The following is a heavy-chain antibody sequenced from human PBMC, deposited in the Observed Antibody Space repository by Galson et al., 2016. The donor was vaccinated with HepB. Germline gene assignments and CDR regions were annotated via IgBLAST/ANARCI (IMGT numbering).Heavy chain of an antibody. CDR3: AKSKGGVWSYYFDY. CDR1: VFTFSNYG. J-gene: IGHJ4*02. D-gene: IGHD6-19*01. CDR2: IWTDGSNK. V-gene: IGHV3-33*06. Sequence: SLRLSCAASVFTFSNYGMHWVRQAPGKGLEWVAGIWTDGSNKYYGDSVKGRFTISRDNSKNTLYLQMNSLRAEDTAVYYCAKSKGGVWSYYFDYWGQGTLVTVSS.